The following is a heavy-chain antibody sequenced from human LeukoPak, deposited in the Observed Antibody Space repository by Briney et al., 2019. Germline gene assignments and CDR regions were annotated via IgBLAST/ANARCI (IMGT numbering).Heavy chain of an antibody. J-gene: IGHJ4*02. CDR2: ISYDGSNK. Sequence: GRSLRLSCAASGFTFSSYAMHWVRQAPGKGLEWVAVISYDGSNKYYADSVKGRFTISRDNSKNTLYLQMNSLRAEDTAVYYCARDRYDGNSGRFDYWGQGTLVTVSS. D-gene: IGHD4-23*01. CDR1: GFTFSSYA. CDR3: ARDRYDGNSGRFDY. V-gene: IGHV3-30*04.